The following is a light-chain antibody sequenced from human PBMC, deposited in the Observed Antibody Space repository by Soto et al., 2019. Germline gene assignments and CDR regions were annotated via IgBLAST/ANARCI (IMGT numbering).Light chain of an antibody. CDR3: SSYSISTAYL. V-gene: IGLV2-14*01. J-gene: IGLJ1*01. CDR2: EVS. Sequence: QSVLTQPASVSGSPGPSITISCTGTSSDVGGYDYVSWYQLHPGKAPKLMVFEVSNRPSGVSYRFSGSKSGNTASLTSSGLQAEDEADYFCSSYSISTAYLFGTGTKVTVL. CDR1: SSDVGGYDY.